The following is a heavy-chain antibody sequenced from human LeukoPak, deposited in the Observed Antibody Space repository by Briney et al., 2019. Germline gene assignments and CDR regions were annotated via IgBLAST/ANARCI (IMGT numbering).Heavy chain of an antibody. CDR3: ATELVGGIWSAGF. V-gene: IGHV1-2*06. CDR2: INPNSGET. J-gene: IGHJ4*02. D-gene: IGHD2-8*02. CDR1: GCTFTGYY. Sequence: ASVKVSCKTSGCTFTGYYVHWIRQAPGQGLEWMGRINPNSGETIYTERFQRRVTMARETYIRTAFVVLGSLSSADTASSSCATELVGGIWSAGFWGQGSVVTVSS.